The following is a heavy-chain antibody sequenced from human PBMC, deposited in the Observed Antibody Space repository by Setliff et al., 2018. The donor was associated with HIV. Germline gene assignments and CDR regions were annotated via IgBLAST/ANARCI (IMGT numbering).Heavy chain of an antibody. J-gene: IGHJ4*02. Sequence: PGGSLRLSCAASGLTFSSYAMSWVRQAPGKGLEWVSAISGSGSSTYYADSVKGRFTISRDNTKNTLYLQMNSLRAEDTAIYYCTKDRGSLADYWGQGTLVTVSS. CDR2: ISGSGSST. CDR3: TKDRGSLADY. D-gene: IGHD3-10*01. CDR1: GLTFSSYA. V-gene: IGHV3-23*01.